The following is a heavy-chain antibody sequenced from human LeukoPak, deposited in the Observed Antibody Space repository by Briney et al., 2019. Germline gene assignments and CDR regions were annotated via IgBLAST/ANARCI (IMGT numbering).Heavy chain of an antibody. V-gene: IGHV1-69*02. CDR1: GGTFISYT. J-gene: IGHJ4*02. D-gene: IGHD3-3*01. Sequence: GASVKVSCKASGGTFISYTISWVRQAPGQGLEWMGRIIPILGIANYAHKFQGRVTITADKSTSTAYMELSSLRSEETAVYYCARGGYYDSTYWGQGTLVTVSS. CDR3: ARGGYYDSTY. CDR2: IIPILGIA.